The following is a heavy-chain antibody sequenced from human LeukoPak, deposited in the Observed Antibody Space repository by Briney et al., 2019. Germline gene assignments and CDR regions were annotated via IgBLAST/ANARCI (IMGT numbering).Heavy chain of an antibody. CDR3: ARDRTTVTTGYYGMDV. D-gene: IGHD4-17*01. Sequence: ASVKVSCKASGYTFTGYYMHWVRQAPGQGLEWMGWINPTTGVTNYAQKFQGRVTLTRDTSIITAYMELTRLRSDDTAMYYCARDRTTVTTGYYGMDVWGQGTTVTVSS. CDR2: INPTTGVT. CDR1: GYTFTGYY. V-gene: IGHV1-2*02. J-gene: IGHJ6*02.